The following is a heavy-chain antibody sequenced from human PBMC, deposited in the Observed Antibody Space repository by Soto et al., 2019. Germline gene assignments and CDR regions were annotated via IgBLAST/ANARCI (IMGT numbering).Heavy chain of an antibody. J-gene: IGHJ4*02. CDR2: IYWDDDK. Sequence: QITLKESGPTLVKPTQTLTLTCTFSGFSLSSNGVVVGWIRPPPGKALGWLALIYWDDDKRYSPSLKSRLTITKDTSKNQVVLTLTKLDTVDTATYYCARGGWTTYYSPFFDYWGQGTLVTVSS. D-gene: IGHD3-10*01. V-gene: IGHV2-5*02. CDR1: GFSLSSNGVV. CDR3: ARGGWTTYYSPFFDY.